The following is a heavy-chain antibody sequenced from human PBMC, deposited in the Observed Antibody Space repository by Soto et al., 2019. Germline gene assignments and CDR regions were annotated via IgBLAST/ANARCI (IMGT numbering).Heavy chain of an antibody. CDR1: GYTFTSYG. CDR3: ARGLIIVLVPAETGNYYYGMDV. Sequence: GASVKVSCKASGYTFTSYGISWVRQAPGQGLEWMGWMNPNSGNTGYAQKFQGRVTMTRNTSISTAYMELSSLRSEDTAVYYCARGLIIVLVPAETGNYYYGMDVWGQGTTVTVSS. D-gene: IGHD2-2*01. CDR2: MNPNSGNT. V-gene: IGHV1-8*02. J-gene: IGHJ6*02.